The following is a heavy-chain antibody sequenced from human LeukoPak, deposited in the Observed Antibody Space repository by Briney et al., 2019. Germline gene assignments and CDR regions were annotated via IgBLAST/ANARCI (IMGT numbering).Heavy chain of an antibody. Sequence: ASVKVSCKASGYTLTTYDINWVRQATGQGLEWMGWMNPNSGNTGYAQKFQGRVTMTRNTSISTAYTELRSLRSEDTAVYYCARGPNKSDGGNSGSAWFDPWGQGTLVTVSS. CDR3: ARGPNKSDGGNSGSAWFDP. D-gene: IGHD4-23*01. CDR1: GYTLTTYD. V-gene: IGHV1-8*01. J-gene: IGHJ5*02. CDR2: MNPNSGNT.